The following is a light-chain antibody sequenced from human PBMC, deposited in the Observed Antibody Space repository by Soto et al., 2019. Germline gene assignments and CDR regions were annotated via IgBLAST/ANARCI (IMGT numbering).Light chain of an antibody. Sequence: IVLTQSPAILSLSPGERATLSCRASQSVNTFLAWYQQKTGQAPRLLLHDASNRATGIPPRCSGSGSGTDFTLTISSLEPEEFVFYYCAQRSNWGITFSQGTRLEIK. V-gene: IGKV3-11*01. CDR3: AQRSNWGIT. J-gene: IGKJ5*01. CDR2: DAS. CDR1: QSVNTF.